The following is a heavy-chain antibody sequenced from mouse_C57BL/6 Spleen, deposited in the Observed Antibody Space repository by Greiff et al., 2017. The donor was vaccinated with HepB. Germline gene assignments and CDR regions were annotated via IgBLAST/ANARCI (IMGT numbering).Heavy chain of an antibody. J-gene: IGHJ2*01. CDR2: ISSGSSTI. CDR3: ARRTFYDGYYFDY. V-gene: IGHV5-17*01. D-gene: IGHD2-3*01. CDR1: GFTFSDYG. Sequence: VQLKESGGGLVKPGGSLKLSCAASGFTFSDYGMHWVRQAPEKGLEWVAYISSGSSTIYYADTVKGRFTISRDNAKNTLFLQMTSLRSEDTAMYYCARRTFYDGYYFDYWGQGTTLTVSS.